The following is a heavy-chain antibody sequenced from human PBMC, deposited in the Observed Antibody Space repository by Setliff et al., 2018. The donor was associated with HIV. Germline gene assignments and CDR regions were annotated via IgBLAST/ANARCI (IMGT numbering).Heavy chain of an antibody. D-gene: IGHD6-25*01. CDR1: GNSFADFW. CDR2: IYPGDSDT. J-gene: IGHJ4*02. V-gene: IGHV5-51*01. CDR3: VRYIGAAAGYIDH. Sequence: GESLKISCHLSGNSFADFWIGWVRQMPGKGLEWVGFIYPGDSDTRYNPSFRGQVTISADKSTTTAYLDWASLKASDTAMYYCVRYIGAAAGYIDHWGQGTLVTVSS.